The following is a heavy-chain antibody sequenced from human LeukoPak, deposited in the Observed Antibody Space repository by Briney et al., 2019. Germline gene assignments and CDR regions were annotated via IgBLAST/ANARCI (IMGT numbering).Heavy chain of an antibody. D-gene: IGHD5-12*01. CDR2: ISYDGSNK. CDR3: ARDRAGSGYDGKGY. V-gene: IGHV3-30*04. CDR1: GFTFSSYA. Sequence: GGSLRLSCAASGFTFSSYAMHWVRQAPGKGLGWVAVISYDGSNKYYADSVKGRFTISRDNSKNTLYLQMNSLRAEDTAVYYCARDRAGSGYDGKGYWGQGTLVTVSS. J-gene: IGHJ4*02.